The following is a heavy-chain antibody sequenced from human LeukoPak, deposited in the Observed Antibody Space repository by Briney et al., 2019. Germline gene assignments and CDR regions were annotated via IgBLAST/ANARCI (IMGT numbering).Heavy chain of an antibody. V-gene: IGHV3-11*01. Sequence: TGGSLRLSCATSGFTFTDYYMSWIRQAPGKGLEWVSYISVSGTTMYYADSVKGRFTLSRDNAKNSLYLQMNSLRAEDTAIYYCGKGWGGGGGFSSGWPVDIWGQGTMVTVSS. CDR3: GKGWGGGGGFSSGWPVDI. J-gene: IGHJ3*02. CDR2: ISVSGTTM. CDR1: GFTFTDYY. D-gene: IGHD6-19*01.